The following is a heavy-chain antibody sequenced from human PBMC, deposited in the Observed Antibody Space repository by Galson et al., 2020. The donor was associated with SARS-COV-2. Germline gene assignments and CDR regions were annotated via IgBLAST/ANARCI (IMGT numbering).Heavy chain of an antibody. CDR1: GGSISSSSYY. V-gene: IGHV4-39*01. CDR3: AKGCSSCLNGGFDY. J-gene: IGHJ4*02. D-gene: IGHD6-13*01. Sequence: SETLSLTCTVSGGSISSSSYYWGWIRQPPGKGLEWIGSIYYSGSTYYNPSLKSRVTISVDTSKNQFSLKLSSVTAADTAVYYCAKGCSSCLNGGFDYWGQGTLVTVSS. CDR2: IYYSGST.